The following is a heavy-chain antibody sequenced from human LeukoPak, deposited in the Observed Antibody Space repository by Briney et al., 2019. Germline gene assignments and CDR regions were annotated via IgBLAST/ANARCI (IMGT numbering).Heavy chain of an antibody. CDR2: ISAYNANT. Sequence: ASVKVSCKASGYTFTSYGISWVRQAPGQGLEWMGWISAYNANTKYAQKLQGRVSMTTDTSTSTAYMELRSLRSDDTAVYYCARGPYCSGGSCYSQYFDYWGPGTLVTVSS. CDR1: GYTFTSYG. CDR3: ARGPYCSGGSCYSQYFDY. D-gene: IGHD2-15*01. V-gene: IGHV1-18*01. J-gene: IGHJ4*02.